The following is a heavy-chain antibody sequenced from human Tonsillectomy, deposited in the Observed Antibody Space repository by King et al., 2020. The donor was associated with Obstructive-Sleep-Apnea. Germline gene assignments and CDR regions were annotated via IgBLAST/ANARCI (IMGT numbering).Heavy chain of an antibody. J-gene: IGHJ6*02. CDR1: GFTFSGSA. V-gene: IGHV3-73*01. D-gene: IGHD1-1*01. Sequence: QLVQSGGGLVQPGGSLKLSCAASGFTFSGSAMHWVRQASGKGLEWVGRIRSKANSYATAYAASVKGRFTISRDDSKNTAYLQMNSLKTEDTAVYYCTRQTTDLDVWGQRTTVTVSS. CDR3: TRQTTDLDV. CDR2: IRSKANSYAT.